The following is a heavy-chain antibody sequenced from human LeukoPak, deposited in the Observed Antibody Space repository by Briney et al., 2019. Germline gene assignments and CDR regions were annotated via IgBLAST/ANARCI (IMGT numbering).Heavy chain of an antibody. Sequence: GGSLRLSCVVSGFTVSTDWIGWVRQAPGKGLEWVANIRQDGSEKDYVDSVKGRFIISSDSAKKSLSLQMNSLRVEDTAVYYCARAWEGAFGYWGQGTLVTVSS. J-gene: IGHJ4*02. V-gene: IGHV3-7*01. D-gene: IGHD1-26*01. CDR3: ARAWEGAFGY. CDR1: GFTVSTDW. CDR2: IRQDGSEK.